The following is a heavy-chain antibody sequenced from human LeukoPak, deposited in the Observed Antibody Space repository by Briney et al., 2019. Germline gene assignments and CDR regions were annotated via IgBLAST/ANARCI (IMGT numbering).Heavy chain of an antibody. CDR3: ARDPLAYCGGDCYPNDY. D-gene: IGHD2-21*02. V-gene: IGHV4-38-2*02. CDR1: GYSISSGYY. J-gene: IGHJ4*02. CDR2: IYHSGST. Sequence: PSETLSLTCTVSGYSISSGYYWGWIRQPPGKGLEWIGSIYHSGSTYYNPSLKSRVTISVDTSKNQFSLKLSSVTAADTAVYYCARDPLAYCGGDCYPNDYWGQGTLVTVSS.